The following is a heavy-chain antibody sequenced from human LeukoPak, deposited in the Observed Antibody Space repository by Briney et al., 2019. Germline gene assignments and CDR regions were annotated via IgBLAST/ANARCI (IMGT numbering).Heavy chain of an antibody. CDR3: ARSHYDYVWGSYRYTPFDY. CDR1: GGSVSSGSYY. Sequence: SETLSLTCTVSGGSVSSGSYYWSWIRQPPGKGLEWIGYIYYSGSTNYNPSLKSRVTISVDTSKNQFSLKLSSVTAADTAVYYCARSHYDYVWGSYRYTPFDYWGQGTLVTVSS. V-gene: IGHV4-61*01. D-gene: IGHD3-16*02. CDR2: IYYSGST. J-gene: IGHJ4*02.